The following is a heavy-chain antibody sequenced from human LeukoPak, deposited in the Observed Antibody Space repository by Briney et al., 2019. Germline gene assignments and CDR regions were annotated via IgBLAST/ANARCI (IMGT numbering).Heavy chain of an antibody. CDR2: IYYTGTT. Sequence: SETLSLTCTVPDGSIGRGGYYWTWIRHYPGKGLEWIGYIYYTGTTYYNPSLQSRVAISKDASKNQFSLRLSSVTAADTAVYYCTRAGPHYGSGTGYAFYGMDVWGQGTTVTVSS. V-gene: IGHV4-31*03. J-gene: IGHJ6*02. CDR3: TRAGPHYGSGTGYAFYGMDV. D-gene: IGHD3-10*01. CDR1: DGSIGRGGYY.